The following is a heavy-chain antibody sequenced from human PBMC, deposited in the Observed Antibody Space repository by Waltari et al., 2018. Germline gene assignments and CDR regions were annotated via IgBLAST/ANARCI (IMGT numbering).Heavy chain of an antibody. J-gene: IGHJ4*02. V-gene: IGHV3-23*01. Sequence: EVQLLESGGGLVQPGGSLRLSCAASGFTFSNFAMSWARQAPGKGLEWISAITGSGDTTYYAGSVKGRFTISRDNSKNTLYLQMNTVRGDDTAVYYCAIFAGAPGRHYWGQGTLVTVSS. CDR3: AIFAGAPGRHY. D-gene: IGHD3-3*01. CDR1: GFTFSNFA. CDR2: ITGSGDTT.